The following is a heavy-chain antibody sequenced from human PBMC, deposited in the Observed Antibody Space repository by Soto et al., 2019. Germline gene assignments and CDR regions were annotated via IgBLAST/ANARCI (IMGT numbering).Heavy chain of an antibody. V-gene: IGHV1-2*04. D-gene: IGHD1-20*01. CDR1: GYTFTGYY. CDR3: AKARCTTSNCYDPDY. CDR2: INPNSGGT. J-gene: IGHJ4*02. Sequence: GASVKVSCKASGYTFTGYYMHWVRQAPGQGLEWMGWINPNSGGTNYAQKFQGWVTMTRDTSISAAYMELSRLRSDDTAVYYCAKARCTTSNCYDPDYWGQGTLVTVSS.